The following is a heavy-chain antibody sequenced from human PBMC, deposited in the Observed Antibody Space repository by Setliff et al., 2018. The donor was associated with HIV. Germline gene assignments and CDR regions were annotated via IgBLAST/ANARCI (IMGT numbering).Heavy chain of an antibody. Sequence: SETLSLTCTVFGDSISSGSYYWSWIRQPAGEGLEWIGQIHTSGSTNYNPSLKSRVTISIDTSNNQFSPQLSSVTAADTAVYYCARRTYGSGRSDPWGQGTLVTVSS. V-gene: IGHV4-61*09. D-gene: IGHD6-19*01. CDR2: IHTSGST. CDR1: GDSISSGSYY. CDR3: ARRTYGSGRSDP. J-gene: IGHJ5*02.